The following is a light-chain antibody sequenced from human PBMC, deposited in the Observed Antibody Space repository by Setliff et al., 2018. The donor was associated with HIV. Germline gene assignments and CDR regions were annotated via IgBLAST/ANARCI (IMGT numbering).Light chain of an antibody. CDR3: SSYTTTYTYV. CDR2: DVS. V-gene: IGLV2-14*01. J-gene: IGLJ1*01. Sequence: QSVLTQPASVSGSPGQSITISCTGSSSDVGTYNFVSWYQQHPGKAPKLMIYDVSNRASGVSNRFSGSKSGNTASLTISGLQAEDEADYYCSSYTTTYTYVFGTGTKGTVL. CDR1: SSDVGTYNF.